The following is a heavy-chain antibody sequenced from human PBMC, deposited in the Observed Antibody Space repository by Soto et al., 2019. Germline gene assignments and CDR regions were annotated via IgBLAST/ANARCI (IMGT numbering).Heavy chain of an antibody. CDR3: ARDDVLCDGGRCYGVPVDV. Sequence: EVQLVESGGGLVQPGGSLRLSCAASGFTVSSKYMSWVRQAPGKGLEWVSLIQSGGPTYYADSVKGRFTISRDTSENTVHLEIDSLRAEDTAVYDCARDDVLCDGGRCYGVPVDVRGKGTTVTVSS. CDR1: GFTVSSKY. D-gene: IGHD2-15*01. V-gene: IGHV3-66*01. CDR2: IQSGGPT. J-gene: IGHJ6*04.